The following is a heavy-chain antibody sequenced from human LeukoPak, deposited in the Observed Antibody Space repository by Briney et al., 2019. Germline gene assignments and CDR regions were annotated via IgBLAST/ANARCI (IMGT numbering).Heavy chain of an antibody. CDR2: INPNSGGT. CDR3: ARVTRITMRDIGADAFDI. CDR1: GYTFTGYY. Sequence: ASVKVSCKASGYTFTGYYMHWVRQAPGQGLEWMGWINPNSGGTNYAQKFQGRVTMTRDTSISTAYMELSRLRSDDTAVYYCARVTRITMRDIGADAFDIWGQGTIVTVSS. V-gene: IGHV1-2*02. D-gene: IGHD3-10*01. J-gene: IGHJ3*02.